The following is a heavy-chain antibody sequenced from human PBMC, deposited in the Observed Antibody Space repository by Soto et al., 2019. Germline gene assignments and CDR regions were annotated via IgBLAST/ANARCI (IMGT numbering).Heavy chain of an antibody. J-gene: IGHJ4*02. CDR2: DIPMVGMS. Sequence: QVQLVQSGAEVKKPGSSVKVSCTASGGTFNFYSISWVRQAPGQGLEWVGRDIPMVGMSEYAQKFQGRVTITADQSTSTAYMNLRSLRSEDTAVYYCATNYGSGSAHFDYWGQGTLVTVSS. CDR3: ATNYGSGSAHFDY. V-gene: IGHV1-69*02. D-gene: IGHD3-10*01. CDR1: GGTFNFYS.